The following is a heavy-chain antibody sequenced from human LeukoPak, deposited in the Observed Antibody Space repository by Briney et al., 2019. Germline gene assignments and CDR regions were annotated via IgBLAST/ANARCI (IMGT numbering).Heavy chain of an antibody. D-gene: IGHD1-7*01. J-gene: IGHJ4*02. Sequence: GESLKISCKGSGYTFTSYGISWVRQAPGQGLEWMGWISAYNGNTNYAQKLQGRVTMTTDTSTSTAYMELRSLRSDDTAVYYCAREGNYPTPFDYWGQGTLVTVSS. CDR1: GYTFTSYG. CDR2: ISAYNGNT. CDR3: AREGNYPTPFDY. V-gene: IGHV1-18*01.